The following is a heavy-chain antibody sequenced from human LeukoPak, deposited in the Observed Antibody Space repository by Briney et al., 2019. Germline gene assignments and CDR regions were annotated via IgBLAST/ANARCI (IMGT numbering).Heavy chain of an antibody. J-gene: IGHJ4*02. CDR2: INWNGGST. V-gene: IGHV3-20*04. Sequence: PGGSLRLSCAASGFTFDDYGMSWVRQAPGKGVEWVAGINWNGGSTGYADSVKGRFIISRDNANNSLYLQMNSLRADDTALYYCARDGTSSGWSTLGYWGQGNLVTVSS. CDR1: GFTFDDYG. D-gene: IGHD6-19*01. CDR3: ARDGTSSGWSTLGY.